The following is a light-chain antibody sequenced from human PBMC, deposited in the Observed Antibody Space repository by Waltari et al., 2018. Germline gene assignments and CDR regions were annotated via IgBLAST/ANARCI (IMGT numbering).Light chain of an antibody. CDR3: CSYSTTYPEV. V-gene: IGLV2-11*01. Sequence: QSALTQPRSVSGSLGQSVTISCAGSSDDVGGFNYVSWYQQYPGKAPKLIMYNVYRRPSGVPLRFYGSKSGNTASLTVSGLQAEDEADYYCCSYSTTYPEVFGSGTKVTVV. CDR1: SDDVGGFNY. CDR2: NVY. J-gene: IGLJ1*01.